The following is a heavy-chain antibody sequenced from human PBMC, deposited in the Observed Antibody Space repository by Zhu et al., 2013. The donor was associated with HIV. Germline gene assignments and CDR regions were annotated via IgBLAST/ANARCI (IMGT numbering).Heavy chain of an antibody. J-gene: IGHJ6*02. CDR1: GGTFSSYA. Sequence: QVQLVQSGAEVKKPGSSVKVSCKASGGTFSSYAISWVRQAPGQGLEWMGGIIPIFGTANYAQKFQGRVTITADKSTSTAYMELSSLRSEDTAVYYCARDQGGEIHCGGDCHGNDYYYYGMDVWGQGTTVTVSS. V-gene: IGHV1-69*06. D-gene: IGHD2-21*02. CDR3: ARDQGGEIHCGGDCHGNDYYYYGMDV. CDR2: IIPIFGTA.